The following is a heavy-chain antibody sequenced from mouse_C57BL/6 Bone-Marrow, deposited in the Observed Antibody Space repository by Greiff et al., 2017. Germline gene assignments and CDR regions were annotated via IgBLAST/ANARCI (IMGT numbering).Heavy chain of an antibody. Sequence: QVQLKQPGAELVMPGASVKLSCKASGYTFTSYWMHWVKQRPGQGLEWIGEIDPSDSYTNYNQKFKGKYTLTVDKSSSTAYMQLSSLTSEDSAVYYCARGWLLPAMDYWGQGTSVTVSS. CDR3: ARGWLLPAMDY. D-gene: IGHD2-3*01. CDR1: GYTFTSYW. J-gene: IGHJ4*01. V-gene: IGHV1-69*01. CDR2: IDPSDSYT.